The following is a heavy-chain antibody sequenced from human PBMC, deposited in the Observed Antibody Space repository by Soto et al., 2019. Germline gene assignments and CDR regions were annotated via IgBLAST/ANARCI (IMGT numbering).Heavy chain of an antibody. CDR2: TRNKANSYTT. V-gene: IGHV3-72*01. J-gene: IGHJ4*02. Sequence: EVQLVASGGDLVQPGGSLRLSCAASGFTSSDHYVDWVRQAPGKGLEWVGRTRNKANSYTTEYAASVKARFTISRDDSRNSLYLQMNNLKTEDTAIYYCARFNSSGYFHYWGQGTLVTVSS. CDR1: GFTSSDHY. D-gene: IGHD3-22*01. CDR3: ARFNSSGYFHY.